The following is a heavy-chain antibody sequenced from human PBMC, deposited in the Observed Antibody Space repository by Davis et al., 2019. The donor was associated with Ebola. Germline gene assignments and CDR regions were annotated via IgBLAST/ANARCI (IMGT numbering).Heavy chain of an antibody. D-gene: IGHD2-15*01. CDR2: VHYAGNT. CDR3: ARQSSGVYYGNFEF. J-gene: IGHJ4*02. CDR1: SGAIGSSDYY. V-gene: IGHV4-39*01. Sequence: MPSETLSLTCSVSSGAIGSSDYYWGWIRQPPGKALEWIGSVHYAGNTFYNPSLKSRLSVSMDRSLGQFSLRLTYLTAADTAVYFCARQSSGVYYGNFEFWSQGTLITVSS.